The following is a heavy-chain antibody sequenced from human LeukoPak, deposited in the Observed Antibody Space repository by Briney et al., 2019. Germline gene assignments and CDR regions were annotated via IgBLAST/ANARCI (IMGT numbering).Heavy chain of an antibody. Sequence: PGGSLRLSCAASGFTFGSYAMHWVRQAPGRGLEWVAFIRYGGSNKYYADPVKGRFTISRDNSKNTLYLQMNSLRAEDTAVYYCAKDQGLIFASWGQGTLVTVSS. CDR1: GFTFGSYA. CDR2: IRYGGSNK. J-gene: IGHJ5*02. CDR3: AKDQGLIFAS. D-gene: IGHD3/OR15-3a*01. V-gene: IGHV3-30*02.